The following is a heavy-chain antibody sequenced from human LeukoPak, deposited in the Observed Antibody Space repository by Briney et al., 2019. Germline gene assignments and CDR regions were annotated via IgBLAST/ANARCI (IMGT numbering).Heavy chain of an antibody. Sequence: ASVKVSCKTSGYTFTGYYMHWVRQAPGPALEGMGWINPNTGCRKYAQKFQGRVTMTSDTSISTAYMELSSLKSDDTAMYYCARAPMIVVVFPPRLDFWGQGTLVTVSS. CDR1: GYTFTGYY. V-gene: IGHV1-2*02. J-gene: IGHJ4*02. CDR2: INPNTGCR. CDR3: ARAPMIVVVFPPRLDF. D-gene: IGHD3-22*01.